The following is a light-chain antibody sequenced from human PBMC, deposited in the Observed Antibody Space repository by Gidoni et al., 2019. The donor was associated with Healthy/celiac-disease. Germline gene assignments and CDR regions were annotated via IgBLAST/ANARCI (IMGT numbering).Light chain of an antibody. J-gene: IGKJ3*01. Sequence: EIVLRQSPGTLSLSPGERATLSCRASQSVGNSFLAWYQQKPGQAPSLHIYGASSRATGIPDRFSGRGSGTDFTLAISRLGPEDFAVYYCQQYGSSPFTFGPGTKVDIK. CDR2: GAS. CDR1: QSVGNSF. V-gene: IGKV3-20*01. CDR3: QQYGSSPFT.